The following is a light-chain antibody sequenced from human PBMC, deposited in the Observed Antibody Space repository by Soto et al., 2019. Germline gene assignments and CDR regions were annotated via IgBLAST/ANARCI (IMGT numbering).Light chain of an antibody. J-gene: IGKJ1*01. CDR2: DAS. CDR1: QGIVRW. Sequence: DIQMTQSPSTLSASVVDRVTITCLASQGIVRWLAWYQQKPGKAPKLLIYDASSLESGVPSRFSGSGAGTEFTLTISSLQPDDFATYYCQHYYGFSRTFGQGTKVDNK. V-gene: IGKV1-5*01. CDR3: QHYYGFSRT.